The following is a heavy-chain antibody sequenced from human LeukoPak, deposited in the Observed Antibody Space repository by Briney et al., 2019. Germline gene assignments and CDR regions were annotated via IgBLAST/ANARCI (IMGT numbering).Heavy chain of an antibody. V-gene: IGHV4-34*01. CDR2: INHSGST. Sequence: SETLSLTCAVYGGSFSGYYWSWICQPPGKGLEWIGEINHSGSTNYNPSLKSRVTISVGTSKNQFSLKLSSVTAADTAVYYCASGPGYFDYWGQGTLVTVSS. CDR3: ASGPGYFDY. J-gene: IGHJ4*02. CDR1: GGSFSGYY.